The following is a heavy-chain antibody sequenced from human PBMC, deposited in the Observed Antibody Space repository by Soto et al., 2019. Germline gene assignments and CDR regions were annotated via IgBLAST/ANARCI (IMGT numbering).Heavy chain of an antibody. V-gene: IGHV3-23*01. CDR3: AKEGESTGTGGDSDGMDV. J-gene: IGHJ6*02. CDR2: ISGSGGST. Sequence: EVQLLESGGGLVQPGGSLRLSCAASGFTFSSYAMSWVRQAPGKGLEWVSAISGSGGSTYYADSVKGRFTISRDNSKNALYLQRNSLRAEDTAVYYWAKEGESTGTGGDSDGMDVWGQGTTVTVSS. D-gene: IGHD1-1*01. CDR1: GFTFSSYA.